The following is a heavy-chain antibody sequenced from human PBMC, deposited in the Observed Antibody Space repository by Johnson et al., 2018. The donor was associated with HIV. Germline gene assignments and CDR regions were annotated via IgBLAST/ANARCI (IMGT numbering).Heavy chain of an antibody. CDR2: ISGSGGST. J-gene: IGHJ3*02. D-gene: IGHD5-18*01. CDR3: ARYNYGVTDAFNI. V-gene: IGHV3-23*04. Sequence: VQLVESGGGVVQPGRSLRLSCAASGFIFSTAAMHWVRQAPGKGLEWVSAISGSGGSTYYADSVKGRLTTSRENAKNSLYLQMNSLRAEDTAVYYCARYNYGVTDAFNIWGQGTLVTVSS. CDR1: GFIFSTAA.